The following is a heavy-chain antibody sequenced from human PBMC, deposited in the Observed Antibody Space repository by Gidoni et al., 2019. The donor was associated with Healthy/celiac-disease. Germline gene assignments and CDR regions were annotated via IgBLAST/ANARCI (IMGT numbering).Heavy chain of an antibody. V-gene: IGHV3-74*01. Sequence: EVQLVESGGGLVQPGGSLRLSCAASGFTFSSYWMPWVRQAPGKGLVWVSRINSDGSSTSYADSVKGRFTISRDNAKNTLYLQMNSLRAEDTAVYYCARDGAYYYDSSGYYEHYYYYGMDVWGQGTTVTVSS. CDR2: INSDGSST. CDR3: ARDGAYYYDSSGYYEHYYYYGMDV. J-gene: IGHJ6*02. D-gene: IGHD3-22*01. CDR1: GFTFSSYW.